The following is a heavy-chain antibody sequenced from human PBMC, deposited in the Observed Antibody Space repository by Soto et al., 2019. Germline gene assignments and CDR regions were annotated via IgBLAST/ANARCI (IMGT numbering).Heavy chain of an antibody. J-gene: IGHJ4*02. CDR1: NGSISGFY. D-gene: IGHD1-26*01. CDR3: VRVGVGIGNHFDS. Sequence: SETLSLTCSVSNGSISGFYWTWIRQPPGKILEWIGYIHYSGRTDYNPSLTSRATMSVDTSKNQFSLNLKSITAADTAVYYCVRVGVGIGNHFDSWGRGTLVTVTS. V-gene: IGHV4-59*12. CDR2: IHYSGRT.